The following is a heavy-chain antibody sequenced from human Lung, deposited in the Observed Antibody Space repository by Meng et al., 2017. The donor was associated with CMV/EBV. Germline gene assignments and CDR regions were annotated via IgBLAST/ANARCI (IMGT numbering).Heavy chain of an antibody. V-gene: IGHV3-7*03. CDR2: IQQEGTEK. Sequence: SCTSAGFIFSRFWMSWVRQAPGKGLEWVANIQQEGTEKSYADSVKRRFTISRDNAKNSLYLQMNSLRAEETALYYCAKDIGETGFWSGYGFDCWXQGTXVNGAS. J-gene: IGHJ4*02. D-gene: IGHD3-3*01. CDR1: GFIFSRFW. CDR3: AKDIGETGFWSGYGFDC.